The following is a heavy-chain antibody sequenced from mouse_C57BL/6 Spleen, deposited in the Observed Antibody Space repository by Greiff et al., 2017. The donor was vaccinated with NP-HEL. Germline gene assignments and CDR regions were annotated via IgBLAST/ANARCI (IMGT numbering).Heavy chain of an antibody. CDR1: GYTFTNYW. J-gene: IGHJ2*01. D-gene: IGHD2-5*01. Sequence: QVQLQQSGAELVRPGTSVKMSCKASGYTFTNYWIGWAKQRPGHGLEWIGDIYPGGGYTNYNEKFKGKATLTADKSSSTAYMQFSSLTSEDSAIYYCARIYYSNPYYFDYWGQGTTLTVSS. CDR3: ARIYYSNPYYFDY. CDR2: IYPGGGYT. V-gene: IGHV1-63*01.